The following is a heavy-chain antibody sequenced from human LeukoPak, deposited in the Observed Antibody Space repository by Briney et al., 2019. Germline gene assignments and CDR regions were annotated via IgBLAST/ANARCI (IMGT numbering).Heavy chain of an antibody. CDR2: IIPIFGTA. J-gene: IGHJ3*02. Sequence: SVKVSCKASGGTFSSYAISWVRQAPGQGLEWMGGIIPIFGTANYAQKFQGRVTITADESTSAAYMELSSLRSEDTAVYYCAREGRRFLEWLLSHDAFDIWGQGTMVTVS. V-gene: IGHV1-69*13. CDR3: AREGRRFLEWLLSHDAFDI. CDR1: GGTFSSYA. D-gene: IGHD3-3*01.